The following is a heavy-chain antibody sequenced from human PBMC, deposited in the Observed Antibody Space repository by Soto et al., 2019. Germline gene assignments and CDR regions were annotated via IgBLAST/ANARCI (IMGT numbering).Heavy chain of an antibody. D-gene: IGHD3-10*01. Sequence: EVQLLESGGGLVQPGGSLRLSCAASGFTFSAYAMSWVRQAPGKGLEWVSAIRSGGDRTFYADSVQGRFTTSIDDSKNTLYLQMDRLRAEDTAVYHCAKNRGSGNPFYYDMDVWGQGTTVTVSS. V-gene: IGHV3-23*01. J-gene: IGHJ6*02. CDR3: AKNRGSGNPFYYDMDV. CDR1: GFTFSAYA. CDR2: IRSGGDRT.